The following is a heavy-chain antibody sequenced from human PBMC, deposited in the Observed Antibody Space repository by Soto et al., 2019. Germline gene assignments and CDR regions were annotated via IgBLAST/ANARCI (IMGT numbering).Heavy chain of an antibody. J-gene: IGHJ5*02. CDR1: GGTFSSYA. D-gene: IGHD3-10*01. CDR3: ARWIGVDWFDP. Sequence: QVQLVQSGAEVKKPGSSVKVSCKASGGTFSSYAISWVRQAPGQGLEWMGGIIPIFGTANYAQKFQGRVTMTADESKRTAYMELGSLRSEDRGVYYCARWIGVDWFDPWGQGTLVTVSS. CDR2: IIPIFGTA. V-gene: IGHV1-69*12.